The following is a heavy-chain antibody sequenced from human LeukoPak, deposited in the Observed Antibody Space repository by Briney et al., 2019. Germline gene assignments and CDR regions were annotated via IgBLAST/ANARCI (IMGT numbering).Heavy chain of an antibody. V-gene: IGHV3-15*01. CDR3: TTEDSSGWYSLDFDY. Sequence: GGSLRLSCTASGFTFSSYAMSWVRQAPGKGLEWVGRIKSKIDGGTTDYAAPVKGRFTISRDDSKNTLYLQMNSLKTEDTAVYYCTTEDSSGWYSLDFDYWGQGTLVTVSS. CDR1: GFTFSSYA. D-gene: IGHD6-19*01. CDR2: IKSKIDGGTT. J-gene: IGHJ4*02.